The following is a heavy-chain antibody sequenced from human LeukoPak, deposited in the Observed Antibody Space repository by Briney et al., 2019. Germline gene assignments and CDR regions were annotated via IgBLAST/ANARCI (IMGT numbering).Heavy chain of an antibody. CDR2: ISSSSSYI. Sequence: GGSLRLSCAASEFTFSSYWMHWVRQAPGKGLVWVSSISSSSSYIYYADSVKGRFTISRDNAKNSLYLQMNSLRAEDTAVYYCARSELGSYFDYWGQGTLVTVSS. CDR1: EFTFSSYW. J-gene: IGHJ4*02. V-gene: IGHV3-21*01. CDR3: ARSELGSYFDY. D-gene: IGHD3-10*01.